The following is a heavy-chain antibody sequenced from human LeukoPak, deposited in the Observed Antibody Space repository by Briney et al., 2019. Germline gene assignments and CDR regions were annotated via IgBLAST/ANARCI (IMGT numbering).Heavy chain of an antibody. CDR1: GFTFSTYG. J-gene: IGHJ6*02. V-gene: IGHV3-30*02. D-gene: IGHD6-13*01. CDR3: AKDREQQLVRNYYYYYGMDV. Sequence: PGGSLRLSCAASGFTFSTYGMHWVRQAPGKGLEWVAFIRYDGSNKYYADSVKGRFTISRDNSKNTLYLQMNSLRAEDTAVYYCAKDREQQLVRNYYYYYGMDVWGQGTTVTVSS. CDR2: IRYDGSNK.